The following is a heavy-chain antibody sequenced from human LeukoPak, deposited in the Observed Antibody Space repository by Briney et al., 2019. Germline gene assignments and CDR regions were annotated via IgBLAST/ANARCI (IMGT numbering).Heavy chain of an antibody. J-gene: IGHJ4*02. Sequence: GGSLRLSCAASGFTFSSYSMNWVRQAPGKGLEWVSSISSSSSYIYYADSVKGRFTISRDNAKNSLYLQMNSLRAEDTAVYYCARDLRGYSYGFDYWGQGTLVTVSS. V-gene: IGHV3-21*01. CDR2: ISSSSSYI. CDR1: GFTFSSYS. CDR3: ARDLRGYSYGFDY. D-gene: IGHD5-18*01.